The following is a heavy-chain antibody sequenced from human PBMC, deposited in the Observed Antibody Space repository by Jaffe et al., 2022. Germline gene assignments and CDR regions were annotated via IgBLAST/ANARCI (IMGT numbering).Heavy chain of an antibody. V-gene: IGHV4-61*01. J-gene: IGHJ4*02. Sequence: QVQLQESGPGLVKPSETLSLTCTVSGGSVSSGSYYWSWIRQPPGKGLEWIGYIYYSGSTNYNPSLKSRVTISVDTSKNQFSLKLSSVTAADTAVYYCARDQGYCSGGSCYAVFDYWGQGTLVTVSS. CDR2: IYYSGST. CDR1: GGSVSSGSYY. D-gene: IGHD2-15*01. CDR3: ARDQGYCSGGSCYAVFDY.